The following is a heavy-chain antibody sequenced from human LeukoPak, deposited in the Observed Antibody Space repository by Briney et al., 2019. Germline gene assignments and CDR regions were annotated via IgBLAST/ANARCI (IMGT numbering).Heavy chain of an antibody. J-gene: IGHJ4*02. CDR1: GFTFNSYG. D-gene: IGHD3-22*01. CDR2: IRYDGSSK. Sequence: PPGGSLRLSCAASGFTFNSYGIHWVRQAPGKGLEWVAFIRYDGSSKYYVDSVKGRFTISRDNSKNTLYLQMNSLRAEDTAVYYCARGTSSGYFQLYFDYWGQGTLVTVSS. CDR3: ARGTSSGYFQLYFDY. V-gene: IGHV3-30*02.